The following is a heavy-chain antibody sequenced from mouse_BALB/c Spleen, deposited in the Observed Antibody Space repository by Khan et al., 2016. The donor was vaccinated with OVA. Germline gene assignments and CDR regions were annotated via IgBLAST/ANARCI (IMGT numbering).Heavy chain of an antibody. D-gene: IGHD2-14*01. J-gene: IGHJ3*01. V-gene: IGHV1-80*01. CDR1: GYGFSNYL. Sequence: QVQLQQSGAELVRPGSSVKISCKASGYGFSNYLMNWVKQGPGQGLEWIGQIYPGDGNTNYNGKFKDKATLTVDKSSSTAYMQLSSLTSEDSAVYCCARSGYDYCAYWGQGTLVTVSA. CDR3: ARSGYDYCAY. CDR2: IYPGDGNT.